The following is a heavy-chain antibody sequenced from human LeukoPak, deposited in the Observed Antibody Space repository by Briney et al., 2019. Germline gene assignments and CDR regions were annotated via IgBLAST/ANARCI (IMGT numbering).Heavy chain of an antibody. V-gene: IGHV4-59*08. J-gene: IGHJ3*02. Sequence: SETLSLTCSVSNGSISSYYWSWIRQPPGKGLEWIGYIYSSGSTKYNPSLKRRVTISVDMSENQFSLKLTSVAAADTAVYYCARHFTYYYDSSGDAFDIWGQGTMVTVSS. CDR3: ARHFTYYYDSSGDAFDI. CDR2: IYSSGST. CDR1: NGSISSYY. D-gene: IGHD3-22*01.